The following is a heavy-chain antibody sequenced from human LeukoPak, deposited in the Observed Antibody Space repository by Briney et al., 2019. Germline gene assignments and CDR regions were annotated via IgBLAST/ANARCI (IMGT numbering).Heavy chain of an antibody. D-gene: IGHD3-9*01. J-gene: IGHJ4*02. CDR2: ISYDGSNK. CDR1: RFTFSSYA. V-gene: IGHV3-30*04. Sequence: GGSLRLSCAASRFTFSSYAMHWVRQAPGKGLEWVAVISYDGSNKYYADSVKGRFTISRDNSKNTLYLQINSLRAEDTAVYYCAKWGDYDVLTGYYVSDYWGQGTLVTVSS. CDR3: AKWGDYDVLTGYYVSDY.